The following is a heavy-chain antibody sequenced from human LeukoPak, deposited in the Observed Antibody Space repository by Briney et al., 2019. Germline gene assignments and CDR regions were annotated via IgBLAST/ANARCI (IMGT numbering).Heavy chain of an antibody. CDR3: ARGPPVVVTAKIAVAHDAFDI. J-gene: IGHJ3*02. V-gene: IGHV1-2*06. D-gene: IGHD2-21*02. CDR1: GYTFTGYY. CDR2: INPNSGGT. Sequence: EASVKVSCKASGYTFTGYYMHWVRQAPRQGLEWMGRINPNSGGTNYAQKFQGRVTMTRDTSISTAYMELSRLRSDDTAVYYCARGPPVVVTAKIAVAHDAFDIWGQGTMVTVSS.